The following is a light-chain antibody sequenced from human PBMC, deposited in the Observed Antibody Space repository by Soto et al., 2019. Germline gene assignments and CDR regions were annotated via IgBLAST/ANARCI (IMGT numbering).Light chain of an antibody. J-gene: IGLJ1*01. CDR1: SSDVGGYNS. CDR2: EVG. CDR3: SSYTSSMTNV. V-gene: IGLV2-14*01. Sequence: QSALTQPASVSGSPGQSITISCTGTSSDVGGYNSVSWYQHHLGKAPKLILYEVGDRPSGVSYRVSGSKSGNTASLTISGLQAADESDYFCSSYTSSMTNVFGSGTKVTV.